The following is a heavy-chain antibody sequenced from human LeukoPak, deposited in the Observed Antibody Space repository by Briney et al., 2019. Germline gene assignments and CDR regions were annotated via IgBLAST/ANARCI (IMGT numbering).Heavy chain of an antibody. D-gene: IGHD1-14*01. CDR1: GFTFTSSA. Sequence: SVKVSCKASGFTFTSSAMQWVRQARGQRLEWIGWIVVGSGNTNYAQKFQERVTITRDMSTSTAYMELSSLRSEDTAVYYCAADGSGNRVRQFSPRGMFRSWGQGTLVTVSS. J-gene: IGHJ4*02. CDR3: AADGSGNRVRQFSPRGMFRS. V-gene: IGHV1-58*02. CDR2: IVVGSGNT.